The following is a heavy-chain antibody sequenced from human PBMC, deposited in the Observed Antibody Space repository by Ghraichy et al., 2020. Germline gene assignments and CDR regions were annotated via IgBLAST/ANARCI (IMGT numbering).Heavy chain of an antibody. Sequence: AAVKVSCKASGYTFTSYAMNWVRQAPGQGLEWMGWINTNTGNPTYAQGFTGRFVFSLDTSVSTAYLQISSLKAEDTAVYYCARVEDIVVVPAAIMYYYYGMDVWGQGTTVTVSS. J-gene: IGHJ6*02. V-gene: IGHV7-4-1*02. CDR2: INTNTGNP. CDR3: ARVEDIVVVPAAIMYYYYGMDV. D-gene: IGHD2-2*02. CDR1: GYTFTSYA.